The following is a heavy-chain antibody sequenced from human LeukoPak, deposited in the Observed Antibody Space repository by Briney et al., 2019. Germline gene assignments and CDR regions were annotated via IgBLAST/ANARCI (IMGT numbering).Heavy chain of an antibody. J-gene: IGHJ4*02. V-gene: IGHV4-61*02. D-gene: IGHD1-26*01. CDR3: ARDSGNYRGMDY. Sequence: NPSETLSLTCTVSGVSISSSNSYWSWIRQPAGKGLEWIGRIYTSETPDYNPSLKSRVTLSLDTSKNQFSLGLSSVTAADTAMYYCARDSGNYRGMDYWGQGTLVTVSS. CDR2: IYTSETP. CDR1: GVSISSSNSY.